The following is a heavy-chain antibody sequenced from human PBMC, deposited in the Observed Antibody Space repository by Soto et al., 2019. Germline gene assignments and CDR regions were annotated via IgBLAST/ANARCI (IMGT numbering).Heavy chain of an antibody. CDR2: INHSGST. Sequence: PSETLSLTCAVYGGSFSGYYWSWIRQPPGKGLEWIGEINHSGSTNYNPSLKSRVTISVDTSKNQFSLKLSSVTAADTAVYYCARHQSHSSSYVDPWGQGTLVTVS. CDR3: ARHQSHSSSYVDP. J-gene: IGHJ5*02. D-gene: IGHD6-13*01. CDR1: GGSFSGYY. V-gene: IGHV4-34*01.